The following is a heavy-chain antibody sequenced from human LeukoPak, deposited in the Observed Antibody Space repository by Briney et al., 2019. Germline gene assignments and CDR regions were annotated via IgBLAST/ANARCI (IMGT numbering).Heavy chain of an antibody. CDR1: GGTFSSYA. V-gene: IGHV1-69*06. CDR2: IIPIFGTA. J-gene: IGHJ3*02. CDR3: ATTDSSGYYYNDAFDI. D-gene: IGHD3-22*01. Sequence: SVKVSCKASGGTFSSYAISWVRQAPGQGLEWMGGIIPIFGTANYAQKFQGRVTMTEDTSTDTAYMELSSLRSEDTAVYYCATTDSSGYYYNDAFDIWGQGTMVTVSS.